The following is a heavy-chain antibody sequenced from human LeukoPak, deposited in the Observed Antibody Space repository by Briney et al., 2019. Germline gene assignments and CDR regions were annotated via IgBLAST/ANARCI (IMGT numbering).Heavy chain of an antibody. CDR2: IQYDANNK. CDR3: VSKGTYQVVH. Sequence: PGGTLRLSCAASGFTFSSYGMRGVREAPGKGLGWVVLIQYDANNKYYAASEKGRFTIPRYNSKNTLYLQMSSLRAKETAVYYFVSKGTYQVVHCGERTLVTVSS. V-gene: IGHV3-30*02. D-gene: IGHD2-2*01. CDR1: GFTFSSYG. J-gene: IGHJ5*02.